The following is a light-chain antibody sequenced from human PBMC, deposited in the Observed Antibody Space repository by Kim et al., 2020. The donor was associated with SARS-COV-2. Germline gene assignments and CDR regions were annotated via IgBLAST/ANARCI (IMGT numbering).Light chain of an antibody. CDR2: YDS. CDR3: QVWDSSSDHLYV. Sequence: PGKTDRITCGGNNIGSKSAHWYQQKPGQAHVLVIYYDSDRPSGIPERFSGSNSGNTATLTISRVEAGDEADYYCQVWDSSSDHLYVFGTGTKVTVL. V-gene: IGLV3-21*04. J-gene: IGLJ1*01. CDR1: NIGSKS.